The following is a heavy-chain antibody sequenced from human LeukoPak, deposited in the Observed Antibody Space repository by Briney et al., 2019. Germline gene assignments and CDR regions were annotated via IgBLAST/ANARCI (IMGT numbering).Heavy chain of an antibody. CDR3: AKEAWGFDAFDI. Sequence: GGSLRLSCAASGFTFSDYYMNWIRQAPGKGLEWVSYISSSDTTIYYTDSVRGRFTISRDNAKNSLYLQMNSLRAEDTAVYYCAKEAWGFDAFDIWGQGAMVTVSS. CDR2: ISSSDTTI. V-gene: IGHV3-11*01. J-gene: IGHJ3*02. D-gene: IGHD3-16*01. CDR1: GFTFSDYY.